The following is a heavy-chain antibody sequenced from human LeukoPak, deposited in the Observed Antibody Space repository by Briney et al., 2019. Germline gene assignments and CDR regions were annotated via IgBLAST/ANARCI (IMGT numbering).Heavy chain of an antibody. V-gene: IGHV3-30*04. CDR1: GLTFNRYA. D-gene: IGHD6-13*01. CDR3: AKDSFAGYSSSWYEVWDY. J-gene: IGHJ4*02. CDR2: ISCDGSNK. Sequence: GGSLRLSCAASGLTFNRYAMHWVRQAPGKGLEWVAVISCDGSNKYYAGSVKGRFTISRDNSKNTLYLQMNSLRAEDTAVYYCAKDSFAGYSSSWYEVWDYWGQGTLVTVSS.